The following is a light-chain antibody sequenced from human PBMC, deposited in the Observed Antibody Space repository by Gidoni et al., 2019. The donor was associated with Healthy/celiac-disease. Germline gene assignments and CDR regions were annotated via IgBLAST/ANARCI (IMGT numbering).Light chain of an antibody. CDR1: QSISSY. V-gene: IGKV1-39*01. Sequence: DIQMTQSPSSLSASVGDRVTITCRASQSISSYLNWYQQKPGKAPKRLIYAASSLQSGVPSRFSGSGSGTDFTLTISSLQPEDFATYYCQQSYSTLFRYTFGQGTKLEIK. CDR3: QQSYSTLFRYT. CDR2: AAS. J-gene: IGKJ2*01.